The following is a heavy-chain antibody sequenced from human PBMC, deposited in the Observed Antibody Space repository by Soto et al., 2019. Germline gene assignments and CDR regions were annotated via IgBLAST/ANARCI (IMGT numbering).Heavy chain of an antibody. CDR2: ISTYNGNT. Sequence: QVQLVQSGAEVKKPGASVKVSCKASGYTFTTYGITWVRQAPGQGLEWMGWISTYNGNTTYPQKRQGRVTMTTATSTSTAYMELRSLRSDDTAVYYCARERYCISSGCSLDCWGQGTLVTVSS. CDR1: GYTFTTYG. D-gene: IGHD2-2*01. CDR3: ARERYCISSGCSLDC. V-gene: IGHV1-18*01. J-gene: IGHJ4*02.